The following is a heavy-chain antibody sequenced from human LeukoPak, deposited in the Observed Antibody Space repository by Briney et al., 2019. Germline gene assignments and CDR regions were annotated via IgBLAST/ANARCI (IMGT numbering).Heavy chain of an antibody. V-gene: IGHV4-59*01. Sequence: SETLSLTCAVYGGSFSGYYWSWIRQPPGKGLEWIGYIYYSGSTNYNPSLKSRVTISVDTSKNQFSLKLSSVTAADTAVYYCATQTYYDFWSGYYGDWYFDLWGRGTLVTVSS. J-gene: IGHJ2*01. CDR2: IYYSGST. D-gene: IGHD3-3*01. CDR1: GGSFSGYY. CDR3: ATQTYYDFWSGYYGDWYFDL.